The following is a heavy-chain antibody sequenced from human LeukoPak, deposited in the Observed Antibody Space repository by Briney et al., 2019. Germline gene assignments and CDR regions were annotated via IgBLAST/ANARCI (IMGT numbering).Heavy chain of an antibody. CDR1: GFTFSSYS. J-gene: IGHJ6*04. CDR3: ARPYCSSASCYGVDV. D-gene: IGHD2-2*01. CDR2: ISSTSSYI. V-gene: IGHV3-21*01. Sequence: GGSLRLSCAASGFTFSSYSMNRVRQAPGKGLEWVSSISSTSSYIYYADSVKGRFTISRDNAKNSLFLQMNSLRAEDTAVYYCARPYCSSASCYGVDVWGKGTTVTVSS.